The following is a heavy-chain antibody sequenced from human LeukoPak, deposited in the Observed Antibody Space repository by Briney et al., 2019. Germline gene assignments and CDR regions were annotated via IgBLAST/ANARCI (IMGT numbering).Heavy chain of an antibody. CDR2: MNPNSGNT. CDR3: ARERVKWLRENWLDP. J-gene: IGHJ5*02. Sequence: ASVRVSCKASGYTFTSYDINWVRQAPGQGLEWMGWMNPNSGNTGYAQKFQGRVTMTRNTSISTAYMELSSLRSEDAAVYYCARERVKWLRENWLDPWGQETLVTVSS. CDR1: GYTFTSYD. V-gene: IGHV1-8*01. D-gene: IGHD5-12*01.